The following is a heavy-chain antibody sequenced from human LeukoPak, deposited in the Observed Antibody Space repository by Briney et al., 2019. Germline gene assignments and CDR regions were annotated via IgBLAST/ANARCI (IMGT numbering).Heavy chain of an antibody. CDR3: ARDRVIIYPRYYYYGMDV. V-gene: IGHV3-66*01. J-gene: IGHJ6*02. CDR1: GFTVSSNY. CDR2: IYSGGST. D-gene: IGHD3-3*01. Sequence: PGGSLRLSCAASGFTVSSNYMSWFRQAPGKGLEWVSVIYSGGSTYYADSVKGRFTISRDNSKNTLYLQMNSRRAEDTAVYYCARDRVIIYPRYYYYGMDVWGQGTTVTVSS.